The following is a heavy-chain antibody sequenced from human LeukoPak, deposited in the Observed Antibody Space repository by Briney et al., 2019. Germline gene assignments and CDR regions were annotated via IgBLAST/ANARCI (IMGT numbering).Heavy chain of an antibody. J-gene: IGHJ4*02. D-gene: IGHD3-22*01. CDR3: ARDAYYYDSSGYYLPASPDY. V-gene: IGHV1-46*01. CDR2: INPSGGST. CDR1: GYTFTSYY. Sequence: SVKVSCKASGYTFTSYYMHWVRQAPGQGLEWMGIINPSGGSTSYAQKFQGRVTMTRDTSTSTVYMELSSLRSEDTAVYYCARDAYYYDSSGYYLPASPDYWGQGTLVTVSS.